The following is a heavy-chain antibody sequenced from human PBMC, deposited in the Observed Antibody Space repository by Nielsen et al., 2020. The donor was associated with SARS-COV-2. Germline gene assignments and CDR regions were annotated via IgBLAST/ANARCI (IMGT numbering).Heavy chain of an antibody. D-gene: IGHD3-3*01. J-gene: IGHJ4*02. Sequence: SETLSLTCTVSGGSISSYYWSWIRQPPGKGLEWIGYIYYSGSTYYNPSLKSRVTISVDTSKNQFSLKLSSVTAADTAVYYCATITIFGVVINGSFDYWGQGTLVTVSS. V-gene: IGHV4-59*04. CDR1: GGSISSYY. CDR2: IYYSGST. CDR3: ATITIFGVVINGSFDY.